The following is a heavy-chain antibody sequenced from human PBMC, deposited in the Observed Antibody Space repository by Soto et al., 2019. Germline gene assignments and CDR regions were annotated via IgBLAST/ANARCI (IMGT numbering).Heavy chain of an antibody. CDR3: ARVNAFWSGYYSPGYYYGMGV. D-gene: IGHD3-3*01. J-gene: IGHJ6*02. CDR1: GFTFSSYW. Sequence: GGSLRLSCAASGFTFSSYWMSWVRQAPGKGLEWVANIRQDGSEKYYVDSVKGRFTISRDNAKNSLYLQMNSLRAEDTAVYYCARVNAFWSGYYSPGYYYGMGVWGQGTTVTVSS. CDR2: IRQDGSEK. V-gene: IGHV3-7*01.